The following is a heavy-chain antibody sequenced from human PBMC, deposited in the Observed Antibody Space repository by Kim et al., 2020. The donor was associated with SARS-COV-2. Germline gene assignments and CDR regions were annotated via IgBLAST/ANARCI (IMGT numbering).Heavy chain of an antibody. CDR2: IVPFIGTS. CDR3: ARGGFSSSWRVDY. V-gene: IGHV1-69*13. J-gene: IGHJ4*02. Sequence: SVKVSCKASRDTFNTYAISWVRQAPGQGLEWLGGIVPFIGTSDYAQKFQGRLTVTADDSTTTVYMELSSLRSDDTAVYFCARGGFSSSWRVDYWGQGTL. D-gene: IGHD6-13*01. CDR1: RDTFNTYA.